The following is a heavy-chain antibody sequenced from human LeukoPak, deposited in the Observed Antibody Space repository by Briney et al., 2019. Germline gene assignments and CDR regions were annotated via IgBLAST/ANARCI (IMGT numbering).Heavy chain of an antibody. D-gene: IGHD2-15*01. J-gene: IGHJ1*01. CDR1: GFTYSSFP. CDR3: ARRGYCSGGSCGGFEH. V-gene: IGHV3-23*01. CDR2: ISGSGDRT. Sequence: QAGGSLRLSCAASGFTYSSFPMTWVRQAPGKGLEWVSHISGSGDRTDYADSVKGRFTTSRDNSKSTLSLQMNSLRAEDTAVYYCARRGYCSGGSCGGFEHWGQGTLVTVSS.